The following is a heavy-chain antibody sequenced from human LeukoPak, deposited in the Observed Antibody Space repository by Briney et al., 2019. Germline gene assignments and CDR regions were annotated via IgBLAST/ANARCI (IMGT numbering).Heavy chain of an antibody. D-gene: IGHD2-15*01. CDR3: AKQLGYCSDGSCYFPY. CDR2: ISNNGGYT. Sequence: GGSLRLSCAASGFTFSSSAMSWVRQAPGKGLEWVSVISNNGGYTYYADTVQGRFTISRDNSKSTLCLQMNSLRAEDTAVYYCAKQLGYCSDGSCYFPYWGQGTLVTVSS. J-gene: IGHJ4*02. CDR1: GFTFSSSA. V-gene: IGHV3-23*01.